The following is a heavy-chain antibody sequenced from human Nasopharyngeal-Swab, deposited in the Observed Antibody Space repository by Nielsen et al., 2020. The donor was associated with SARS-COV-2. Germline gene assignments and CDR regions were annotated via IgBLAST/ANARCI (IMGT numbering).Heavy chain of an antibody. D-gene: IGHD6-19*01. V-gene: IGHV3-74*01. CDR3: ARPGSSGSYDAFNI. CDR1: GFTFSSYW. Sequence: GESLKISCAASGFTFSSYWMHWVRQAPGKGLVWVSRINSDGSSTRDADSVKGRFTISRDNAKNTLYLQMNSLRAEDTAVYYCARPGSSGSYDAFNIWGKGTLVTVPS. J-gene: IGHJ3*02. CDR2: INSDGSST.